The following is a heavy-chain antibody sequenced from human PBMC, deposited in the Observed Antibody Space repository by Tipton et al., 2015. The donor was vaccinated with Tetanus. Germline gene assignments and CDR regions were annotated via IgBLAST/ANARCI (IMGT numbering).Heavy chain of an antibody. J-gene: IGHJ4*02. CDR1: GYIFNNYW. CDR3: ARGHCTDGVCNFDF. V-gene: IGHV5-51*01. Sequence: VQLVQSGGEVKKPGESLKISCKGSGYIFNNYWIGWVRQKPGKGLEWMGIIYPGDSDTRYSPSFQGQVTISVDKSINTPYLQWGGLKASDTSMFYCARGHCTDGVCNFDFWGQGALVTVAS. CDR2: IYPGDSDT. D-gene: IGHD2-8*01.